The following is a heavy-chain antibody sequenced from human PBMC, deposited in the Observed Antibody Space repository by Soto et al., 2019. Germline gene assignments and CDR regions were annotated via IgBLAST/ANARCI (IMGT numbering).Heavy chain of an antibody. J-gene: IGHJ5*02. V-gene: IGHV3-48*02. CDR2: ISSSSSTI. Sequence: PVGSLRLSCAASGFTFSSYSMNWVRQAPGKGLEWVSYISSSSSTIYYADSVKGRFTISRDNAKNSLYLQMNSLRDEDTAVYYCASLLTYCSGGSCWVHHVPCGQRTLVTVSS. D-gene: IGHD2-15*01. CDR1: GFTFSSYS. CDR3: ASLLTYCSGGSCWVHHVP.